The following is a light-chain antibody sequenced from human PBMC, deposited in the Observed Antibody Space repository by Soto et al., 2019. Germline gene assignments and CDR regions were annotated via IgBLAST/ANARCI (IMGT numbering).Light chain of an antibody. CDR3: QQLNSYPRT. J-gene: IGKJ1*01. CDR2: GAS. Sequence: PGERATLSCSASQTVSSSYLAWYQQKPGQAPRLLIYGASSRATGIPDRFSGSGSGTDFTLTISRLEPEDFAVYYCQQLNSYPRTFGQGTKVDIK. V-gene: IGKV3-20*01. CDR1: QTVSSSY.